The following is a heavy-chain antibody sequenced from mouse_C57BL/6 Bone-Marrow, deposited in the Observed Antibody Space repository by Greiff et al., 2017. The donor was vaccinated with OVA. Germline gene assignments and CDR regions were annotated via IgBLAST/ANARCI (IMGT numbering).Heavy chain of an antibody. CDR1: GFTFSDYG. V-gene: IGHV5-17*01. Sequence: EVKVVESGGGLVKPGGSLKLSCAASGFTFSDYGMHWVRQAPEKGLEWVAYISSGSSTTYYADTVKGRFTISRDNAKHTLFLQMTSLRSEDTAMYYCASYDGYYAMDYWGQGTSVTVSS. CDR3: ASYDGYYAMDY. J-gene: IGHJ4*01. CDR2: ISSGSSTT. D-gene: IGHD2-12*01.